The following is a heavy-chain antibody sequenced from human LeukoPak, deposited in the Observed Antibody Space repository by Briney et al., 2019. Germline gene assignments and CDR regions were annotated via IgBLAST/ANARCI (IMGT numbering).Heavy chain of an antibody. V-gene: IGHV3-13*04. CDR1: GFTFSSYD. CDR3: ARGNILTGYDC. D-gene: IGHD3-9*01. CDR2: IGIAGDT. J-gene: IGHJ4*02. Sequence: QPGGSLRLSCAASGFTFSSYDMHWVRQATGKGLEWVSAIGIAGDTYYSGSVKGRFTISRENAMNFLYLQMNSLRAGDTAVYYCARGNILTGYDCWGQGTLVTVSS.